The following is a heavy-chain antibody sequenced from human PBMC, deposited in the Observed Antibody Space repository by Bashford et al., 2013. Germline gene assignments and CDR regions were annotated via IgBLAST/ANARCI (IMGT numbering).Heavy chain of an antibody. Sequence: SETLSLTCTVSGGSISSYYWSWIRQPPGKGLEWIGYIYYSGSTFYNPSLKSRVTLSVDTSKNQFSLQLASVTAADTAVYYCARASTGYYAMDVWGQGTTVTVSS. V-gene: IGHV4-59*12. CDR2: IYYSGST. CDR1: GGSISSYY. CDR3: ARASTGYYAMDV. J-gene: IGHJ6*02.